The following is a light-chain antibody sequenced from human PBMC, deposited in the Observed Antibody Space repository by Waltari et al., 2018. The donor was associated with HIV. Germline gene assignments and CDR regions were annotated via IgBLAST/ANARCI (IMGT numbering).Light chain of an antibody. CDR2: DAS. V-gene: IGKV3-11*01. CDR1: QSVSDY. J-gene: IGKJ1*01. CDR3: QQRTSWPPWT. Sequence: IVLTQSPATLSLSPGERATLSCRASQSVSDYLAWYQQKPGQAPRLLIYDASNRATGIPARFSGSGSGTDFTLTISSLEPEDFAVYYGQQRTSWPPWTFGQGTKVEIK.